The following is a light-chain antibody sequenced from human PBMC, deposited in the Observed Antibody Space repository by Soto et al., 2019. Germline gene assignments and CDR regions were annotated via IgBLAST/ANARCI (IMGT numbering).Light chain of an antibody. CDR1: QSISSW. CDR3: QQYNSYWS. V-gene: IGKV1-5*01. CDR2: DAS. Sequence: DIQMTQSPSTLSASVGDRVTITCRARQSISSWLAWYQPKPGKAPKLLIYDASSWESGDPSRFSGSGSRTEFTLTISSLQPDDFATYYCQQYNSYWSFGQGTKVEIK. J-gene: IGKJ1*01.